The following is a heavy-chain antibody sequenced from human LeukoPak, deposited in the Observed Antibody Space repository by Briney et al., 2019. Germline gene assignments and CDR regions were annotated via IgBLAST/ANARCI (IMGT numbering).Heavy chain of an antibody. CDR2: INPNSGGT. D-gene: IGHD6-13*01. V-gene: IGHV1-2*02. Sequence: ASVKVSCKASGYTFTGYYMHWVRQAPGQGLEWMGWINPNSGGTNYAQKFQGRVTMTRDTSISTAYMELSRLRSDDTAVYYCARGIFTGYSSSWSWGGLDYWGQGTLVTVSS. CDR3: ARGIFTGYSSSWSWGGLDY. CDR1: GYTFTGYY. J-gene: IGHJ4*02.